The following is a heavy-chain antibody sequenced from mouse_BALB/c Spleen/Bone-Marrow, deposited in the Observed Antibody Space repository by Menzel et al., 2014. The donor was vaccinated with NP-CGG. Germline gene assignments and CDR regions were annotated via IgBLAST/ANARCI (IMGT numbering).Heavy chain of an antibody. CDR1: GFTFTDYY. CDR3: ARDRNYDIHWYFDV. Sequence: DVKLVESGGGLVQPGGSLRLSCATSGFTFTDYYMSWVRQPPGKALEWLGFIRNKANGYTTEYSASVKGRFTISRDSSQSILYLQMNILRTGDSATYYCARDRNYDIHWYFDVWGAGTTVTVSS. CDR2: IRNKANGYTT. D-gene: IGHD1-1*01. V-gene: IGHV7-3*02. J-gene: IGHJ1*01.